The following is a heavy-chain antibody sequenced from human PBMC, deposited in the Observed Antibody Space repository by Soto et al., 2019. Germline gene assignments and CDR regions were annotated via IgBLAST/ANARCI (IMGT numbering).Heavy chain of an antibody. CDR3: AKLSGLDAFDL. J-gene: IGHJ3*01. Sequence: EVQLLESGGGLVQPGGSLRLSCAASGITFSHYSMSWVRQAPRQGLEWVSSITGSGANTYYADSVKGRFTISRDISKTTVNLLMESLRAEDTAVYYCAKLSGLDAFDLWGQGTRVTVSS. V-gene: IGHV3-23*01. CDR1: GITFSHYS. D-gene: IGHD1-1*01. CDR2: ITGSGANT.